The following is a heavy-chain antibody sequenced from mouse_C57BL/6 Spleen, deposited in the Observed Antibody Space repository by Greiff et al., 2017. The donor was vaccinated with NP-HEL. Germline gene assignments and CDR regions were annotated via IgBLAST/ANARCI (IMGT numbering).Heavy chain of an antibody. D-gene: IGHD2-1*01. J-gene: IGHJ3*01. CDR3: ARDIYSPFAY. Sequence: ESGPGLVKPSQSLSLTCSVTGYSITSGYYWNWIRQFPGNKLEWMGYISYDGSNNYNPSLKNRISITRDTSKNQFFLKLNSVTTEDTATYYCARDIYSPFAYWGQGTLVTVSA. CDR1: GYSITSGYY. V-gene: IGHV3-6*01. CDR2: ISYDGSN.